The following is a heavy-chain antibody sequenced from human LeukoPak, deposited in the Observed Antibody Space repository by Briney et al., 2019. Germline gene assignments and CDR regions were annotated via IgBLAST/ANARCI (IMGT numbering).Heavy chain of an antibody. CDR3: ARDQLLWFGELLYYFDY. J-gene: IGHJ4*02. D-gene: IGHD3-10*01. V-gene: IGHV1-18*01. Sequence: ASVKVSCKASGYTFTSYGISWVRQAPGQGLEWMGWISAYNGNTNYAQKFQGRVTMTTDTSTSTAYMELRSLRSDDTAVYYCARDQLLWFGELLYYFDYWGQGTLVTVSS. CDR1: GYTFTSYG. CDR2: ISAYNGNT.